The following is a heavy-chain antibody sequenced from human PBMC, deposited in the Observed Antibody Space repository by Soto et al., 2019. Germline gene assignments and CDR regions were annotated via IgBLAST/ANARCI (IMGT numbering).Heavy chain of an antibody. D-gene: IGHD1-20*01. CDR3: ARSLTAGYDWCQPRYDAFDI. J-gene: IGHJ3*02. Sequence: QVQLVQSGAEVKKPGSSVKVSCKASGGTFSSYAISWVRQAPGQGLEWMGGIIPIFGTANYAQKFQGRVTITADESTSTAYMELSSLRSEDTAVYYCARSLTAGYDWCQPRYDAFDIWGRGTMVTVSS. CDR1: GGTFSSYA. CDR2: IIPIFGTA. V-gene: IGHV1-69*01.